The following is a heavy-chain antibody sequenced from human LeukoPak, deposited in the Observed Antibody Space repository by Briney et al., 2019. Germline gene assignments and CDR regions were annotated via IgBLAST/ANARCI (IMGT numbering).Heavy chain of an antibody. CDR1: GGTFSSYA. CDR3: ARAYPIVVVVAAFLDY. J-gene: IGHJ4*02. D-gene: IGHD2-15*01. Sequence: SVKVSCKASGGTFSSYAISWVRQAPGQGLEWMGGIIPIFGTANYAQKFQGRVTITTDESTSTAYMELSSLRSDDTAVYYCARAYPIVVVVAAFLDYWGQGTLVTVSS. V-gene: IGHV1-69*05. CDR2: IIPIFGTA.